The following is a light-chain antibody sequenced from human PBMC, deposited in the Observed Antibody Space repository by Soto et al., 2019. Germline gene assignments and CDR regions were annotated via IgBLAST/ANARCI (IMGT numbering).Light chain of an antibody. J-gene: IGKJ1*01. V-gene: IGKV3-20*01. CDR1: QSVSSY. Sequence: EIVLTQSPATLSLSPGERATLSCRASQSVSSYLAWYQQKPGQAPRLLIYDASNRATGIPDRFSGSGSGTDFTLTINRLEPEDFAVYYCQQYGTSPWTFGQGTKVEIK. CDR2: DAS. CDR3: QQYGTSPWT.